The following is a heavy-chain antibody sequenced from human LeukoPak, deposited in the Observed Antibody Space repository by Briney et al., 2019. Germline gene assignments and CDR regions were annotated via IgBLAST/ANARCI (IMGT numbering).Heavy chain of an antibody. J-gene: IGHJ3*02. CDR3: ARVGITMVRGVTDAFDI. CDR1: GGSISSGGYY. Sequence: SETLSLTCTVSGGSISSGGYYWSWIRQHPGKGLEWIGYIYYSGSTYYNPSLKSRVTISVDTSKNLFSLKLSSVTAADTAVYYCARVGITMVRGVTDAFDIWGQGTMVTVSS. D-gene: IGHD3-10*01. CDR2: IYYSGST. V-gene: IGHV4-31*03.